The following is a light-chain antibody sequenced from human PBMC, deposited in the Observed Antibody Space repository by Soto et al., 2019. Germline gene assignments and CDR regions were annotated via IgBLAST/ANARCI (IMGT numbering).Light chain of an antibody. CDR3: QQLNSYPLT. CDR1: QDISDY. Sequence: IHMTLSASFLSASVGNRVTITCRASQDISDYLAWYQQRPGKAPKLLIYAASTLQSGVPSRFSGSGSGTEFTLTISSLQPEDFATYSCQQLNSYPLTFGGGTKVDIK. V-gene: IGKV1-9*01. J-gene: IGKJ4*01. CDR2: AAS.